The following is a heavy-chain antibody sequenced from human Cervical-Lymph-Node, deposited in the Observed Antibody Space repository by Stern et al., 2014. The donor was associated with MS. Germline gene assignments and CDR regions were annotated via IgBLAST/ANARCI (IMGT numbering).Heavy chain of an antibody. CDR1: GFTFSSYA. CDR3: AEATGYSSGWYLDY. CDR2: ISYDGSNK. Sequence: DQLVESGGGVVQPGRSLRLSCAASGFTFSSYAMHWVRQAPGKGLEWGAVISYDGSNKYYADSVKGRFTISRDNSKNTLYLQMNSLRAEDTAVYYCAEATGYSSGWYLDYWGQGTLVTVSS. J-gene: IGHJ4*02. V-gene: IGHV3-30-3*01. D-gene: IGHD6-19*01.